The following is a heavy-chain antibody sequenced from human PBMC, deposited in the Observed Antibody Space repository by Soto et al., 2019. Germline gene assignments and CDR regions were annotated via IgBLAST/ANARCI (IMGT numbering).Heavy chain of an antibody. J-gene: IGHJ6*02. D-gene: IGHD3-10*01. V-gene: IGHV1-18*04. Sequence: WASVKVSCKASGYTFTSYGISWVRQAPGQGLEWMGWISAYNGNTNYAQKLQGRVTMTTDTSTSTAYMELRSLRSDDTAVYYCARDHMVRGNGWYYYYGMDVWGQGTTVTVSS. CDR3: ARDHMVRGNGWYYYYGMDV. CDR2: ISAYNGNT. CDR1: GYTFTSYG.